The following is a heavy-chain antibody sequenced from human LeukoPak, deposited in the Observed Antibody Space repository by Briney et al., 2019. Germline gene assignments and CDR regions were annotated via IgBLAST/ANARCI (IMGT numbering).Heavy chain of an antibody. J-gene: IGHJ4*02. CDR2: ISGSGGST. V-gene: IGHV3-23*01. CDR3: ARDRGAVVPFDY. D-gene: IGHD3-10*01. Sequence: PGGSLRLSCAASGFTFSSYAMSWVRQAPGKGLEWVSAISGSGGSTYYADSVKGRFTISRDNSRNTVYLQMNSLRAEDTAVYYCARDRGAVVPFDYWGQGTLVIVSS. CDR1: GFTFSSYA.